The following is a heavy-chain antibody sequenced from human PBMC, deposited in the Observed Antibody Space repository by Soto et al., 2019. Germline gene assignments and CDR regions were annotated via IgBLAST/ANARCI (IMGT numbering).Heavy chain of an antibody. D-gene: IGHD6-13*01. CDR2: IIPIFGTA. J-gene: IGHJ6*02. CDR1: GGTFSSYA. CDR3: ARAFSPQIAAAPYGGMDV. Sequence: GASVKVSCKASGGTFSSYAISWVRQAPGQGLEWMGGIIPIFGTANYAQKFQGRVTITADESTSTAYMELSSLRSEDTAVYYCARAFSPQIAAAPYGGMDVWGQGTTVTVSS. V-gene: IGHV1-69*13.